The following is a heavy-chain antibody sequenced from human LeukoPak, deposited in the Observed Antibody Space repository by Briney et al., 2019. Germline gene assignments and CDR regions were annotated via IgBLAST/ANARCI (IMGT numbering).Heavy chain of an antibody. CDR3: AGTYYYDSSAYAGHS. J-gene: IGHJ3*01. Sequence: SETLSLTCTVSGGSISSSSYYWGWIRQPPGKGLEWIGSIYYSGYTYYNPSLKSRVTISVDTSKNQFSLKLSSVTAADTAVFCCAGTYYYDSSAYAGHSWGQGTMVTVSS. CDR2: IYYSGYT. V-gene: IGHV4-39*01. D-gene: IGHD3-22*01. CDR1: GGSISSSSYY.